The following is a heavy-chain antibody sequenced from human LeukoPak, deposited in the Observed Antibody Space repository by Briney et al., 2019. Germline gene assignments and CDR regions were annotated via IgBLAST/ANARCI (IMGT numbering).Heavy chain of an antibody. J-gene: IGHJ4*02. CDR3: ARGVIATGGNDFDY. V-gene: IGHV4-39*07. CDR1: DGSISSSNYY. CDR2: IYYSGST. Sequence: SETLSLTCTVSDGSISSSNYYWGWIRQPPGKGLEWIGTIYYSGSTYYNPSLKSRVTISVDTSKNQLSLKVISVTAADTAVYYCARGVIATGGNDFDYWGQGTLVTVSS. D-gene: IGHD6-13*01.